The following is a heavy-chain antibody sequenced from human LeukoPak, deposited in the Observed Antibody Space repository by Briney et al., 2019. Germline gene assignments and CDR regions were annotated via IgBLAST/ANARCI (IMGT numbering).Heavy chain of an antibody. V-gene: IGHV4-59*01. J-gene: IGHJ4*02. CDR3: ACRGLREYYFDH. CDR1: GGSLSSYY. D-gene: IGHD5-12*01. Sequence: SETLSLTCTVSGGSLSSYYWSWIRQPPGKGLEWIGYIYYSGSTNYNPSLKSRVTTSVDTSKNQFSLKLSSVTAADTAVYYCACRGLREYYFDHWGQGTLVTVSS. CDR2: IYYSGST.